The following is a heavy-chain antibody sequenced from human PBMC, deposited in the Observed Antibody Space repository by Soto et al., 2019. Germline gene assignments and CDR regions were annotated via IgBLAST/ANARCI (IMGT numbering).Heavy chain of an antibody. CDR3: ARLHYFGSGSPRYFDY. Sequence: SETLSLTCTVSGGSISSSSCYWGWIRQPPGKGLEWIGIIYYGGSTYYNPSLKSRVTISVDTSKNHFSAKMSSVTAADTAAYYCARLHYFGSGSPRYFDYWSQGTLVTVSS. CDR2: IYYGGST. J-gene: IGHJ4*02. CDR1: GGSISSSSCY. D-gene: IGHD3-10*01. V-gene: IGHV4-39*02.